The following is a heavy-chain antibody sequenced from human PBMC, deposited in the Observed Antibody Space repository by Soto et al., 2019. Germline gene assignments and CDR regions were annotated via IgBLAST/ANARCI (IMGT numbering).Heavy chain of an antibody. Sequence: SVKVSCKASGGTFSSYAISWVRQAPGQGLEWMGGIIPIFGTANYAQKFQGRVTITADESTSTAYMELSSLRSEDTAVYYCASTRRIIAVAGGDAFDTWGQGTMVTVSS. CDR2: IIPIFGTA. CDR1: GGTFSSYA. CDR3: ASTRRIIAVAGGDAFDT. V-gene: IGHV1-69*13. D-gene: IGHD6-19*01. J-gene: IGHJ3*02.